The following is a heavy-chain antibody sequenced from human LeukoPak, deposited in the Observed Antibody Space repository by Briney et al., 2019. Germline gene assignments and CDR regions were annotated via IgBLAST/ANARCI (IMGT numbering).Heavy chain of an antibody. V-gene: IGHV4-31*03. CDR1: GGSISSGAYY. J-gene: IGHJ4*02. D-gene: IGHD1-26*01. CDR2: IFYSGST. Sequence: SQTLSLTCTVSGGSISSGAYYWSWIRQHPGKGLEYIGYIFYSGSTYYNPSLESRLTISVDTSKNQFSLKMNSLTAADTAVYYCAREVGATRGYYFDYWGQGTLVTVSS. CDR3: AREVGATRGYYFDY.